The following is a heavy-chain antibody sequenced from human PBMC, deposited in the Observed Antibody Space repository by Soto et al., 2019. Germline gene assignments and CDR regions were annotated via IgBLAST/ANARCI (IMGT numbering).Heavy chain of an antibody. Sequence: PGGSMSLSCAPSGFTFSSFVMHWVRPAPGKGLEWVAVIWYDGSNKYYADSVKGRFTISRDNSKNTLYLQMNSLRAEDTAVYYCASEFSGRLDAFDIWGQETMVTGSS. V-gene: IGHV3-33*01. CDR2: IWYDGSNK. D-gene: IGHD2-15*01. CDR3: ASEFSGRLDAFDI. J-gene: IGHJ3*02. CDR1: GFTFSSFV.